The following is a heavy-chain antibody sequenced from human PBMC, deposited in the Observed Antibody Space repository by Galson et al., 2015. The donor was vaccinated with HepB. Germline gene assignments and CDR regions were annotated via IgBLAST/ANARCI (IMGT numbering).Heavy chain of an antibody. CDR3: VKGGNANPRLNNWFAP. V-gene: IGHV3-23*01. CDR1: GFTFSSYA. CDR2: ISGSGGTA. J-gene: IGHJ5*02. D-gene: IGHD4/OR15-4a*01. Sequence: SLRLSCAASGFTFSSYAMNWVRQAPGKGLEWVSGISGSGGTAYYADSVKGRLTVSRDNSKDELFLQMHNLTAEDTAVYYCVKGGNANPRLNNWFAPWGQGSLVTVSS.